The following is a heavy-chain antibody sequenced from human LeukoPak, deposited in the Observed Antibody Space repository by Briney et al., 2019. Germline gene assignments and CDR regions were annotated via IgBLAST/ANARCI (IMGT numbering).Heavy chain of an antibody. Sequence: TGGSLRLFCAACGFTLSSYGMLGVRQARGRGREWVAVIWYEGSNKYYADSVKGRFTISRDNSKNTLYLQMNSLRAEETAVYYCARRALNSGSYWGFDYWGQGTLVTVSS. CDR3: ARRALNSGSYWGFDY. V-gene: IGHV3-33*01. CDR1: GFTLSSYG. CDR2: IWYEGSNK. J-gene: IGHJ4*02. D-gene: IGHD1-26*01.